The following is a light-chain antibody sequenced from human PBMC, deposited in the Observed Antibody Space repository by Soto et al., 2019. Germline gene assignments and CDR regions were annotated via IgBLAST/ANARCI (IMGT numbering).Light chain of an antibody. CDR2: SAY. J-gene: IGKJ1*01. Sequence: DVQMTQSPYSLSASVGDSVTIACRASQTVSKFVNWYQQKPGKVPDLLIYSAYTLYSGVPSRFSGSGSGKEFTLTISNLHPEDFATYYCQQTYSLPRTFAQGTKV. CDR1: QTVSKF. CDR3: QQTYSLPRT. V-gene: IGKV1-39*01.